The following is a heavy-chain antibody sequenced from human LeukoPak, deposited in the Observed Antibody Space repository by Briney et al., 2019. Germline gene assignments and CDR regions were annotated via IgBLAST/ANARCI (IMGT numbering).Heavy chain of an antibody. CDR3: AKDASSRGYYYYYMDV. V-gene: IGHV3-23*01. CDR1: GFTFSSYA. Sequence: PGGSLRLSCAASGFTFSSYAMSWVRQAPGKGLEWVSAISGSGGSTYYADSVKGRLTISRDNSKNTLYLQMNSLRAEDTAVYYCAKDASSRGYYYYYMDVWGKGTTVTVSS. D-gene: IGHD6-6*01. CDR2: ISGSGGST. J-gene: IGHJ6*03.